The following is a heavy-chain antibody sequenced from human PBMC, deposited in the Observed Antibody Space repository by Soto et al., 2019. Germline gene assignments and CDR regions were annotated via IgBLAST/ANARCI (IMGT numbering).Heavy chain of an antibody. CDR3: AGNQAVELVPLATVDWFDP. CDR1: GFTFSRYA. J-gene: IGHJ5*02. Sequence: PVGSLRLSCPASGFTFSRYAMSWVRQAPGKGLEGVSAISGSGGSTYYADSVKGRFTISRDNSKSTVYLELNNLSAEDTAVYHCAGNQAVELVPLATVDWFDPWGQGSVVTVSS. D-gene: IGHD1-26*01. CDR2: ISGSGGST. V-gene: IGHV3-23*01.